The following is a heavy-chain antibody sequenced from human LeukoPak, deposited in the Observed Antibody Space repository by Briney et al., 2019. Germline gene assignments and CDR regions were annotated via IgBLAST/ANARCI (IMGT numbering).Heavy chain of an antibody. D-gene: IGHD3-10*01. CDR2: ISSSGSNI. CDR1: GFTFSDYY. CDR3: ARDLWSGRYLGNWFDP. V-gene: IGHV3-11*01. J-gene: IGHJ5*02. Sequence: PGGSLRLSCAASGFTFSDYYMSWIRQAPGKGLEWVSYISSSGSNIYYADSVKGRFTISRDNAKNSLYLQMNSLRAEDTAVYYCARDLWSGRYLGNWFDPWGQGTLVTVSS.